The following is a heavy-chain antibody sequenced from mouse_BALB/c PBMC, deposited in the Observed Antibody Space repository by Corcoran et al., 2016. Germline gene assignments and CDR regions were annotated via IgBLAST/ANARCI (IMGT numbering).Heavy chain of an antibody. CDR2: IDPFNGGT. CDR1: GYSFTSYY. Sequence: EIQLQQSGPELMKPGASVKISCKASGYSFTSYYMHWVKQSHGKSLEWIGYIDPFNGGTSYNQKFKGKATLTVDKSSSTAYMHLSSLTYEDSAVDYCASGGDYDEDYYAMDYWGQGTSVTVSS. J-gene: IGHJ4*01. V-gene: IGHV1S135*01. D-gene: IGHD2-4*01. CDR3: ASGGDYDEDYYAMDY.